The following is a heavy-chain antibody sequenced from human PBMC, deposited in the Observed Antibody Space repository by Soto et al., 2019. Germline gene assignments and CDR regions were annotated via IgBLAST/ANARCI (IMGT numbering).Heavy chain of an antibody. CDR3: ARRGSGTYSFDY. J-gene: IGHJ4*02. V-gene: IGHV3-33*01. CDR2: IWSDGSNK. D-gene: IGHD1-26*01. CDR1: GFTFSTYG. Sequence: QVQLVESGGGVVQPGRSLRLSCAASGFTFSTYGMHWVRQAPGKGLEWGAVIWSDGSNKYYADSVKGRFTISRDNSKSTLFLQMNSLRAEDTAMYYCARRGSGTYSFDYWGQRTLVTVSS.